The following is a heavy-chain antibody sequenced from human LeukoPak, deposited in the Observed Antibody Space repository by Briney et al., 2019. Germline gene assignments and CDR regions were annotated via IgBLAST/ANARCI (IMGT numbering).Heavy chain of an antibody. D-gene: IGHD4-17*01. V-gene: IGHV3-21*01. Sequence: GGSLRLSCAASGFTFSSYSMNWVRQAPGKGLEWVSSISSSSSYIYYADSVKGRFTISRGNAKNSLYLQMNSLRAEGTAVYYCARVGTTVTSVDYWGQGTLVTVSS. J-gene: IGHJ4*02. CDR2: ISSSSSYI. CDR3: ARVGTTVTSVDY. CDR1: GFTFSSYS.